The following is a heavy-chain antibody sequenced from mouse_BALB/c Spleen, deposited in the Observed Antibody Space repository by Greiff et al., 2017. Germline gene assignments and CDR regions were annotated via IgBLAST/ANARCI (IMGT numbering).Heavy chain of an antibody. CDR1: GYTFTNYW. Sequence: QVQLKQSGAELVRPGTSVKISCKASGYTFTNYWLGWVKQRPGHGLEWIGDIYPGGGYTNYNEKFKGKATLTADTSSSTAYMQLSSLTSEDSAVYFCAREEEYGNYGGFAYWGQGTLVTVSA. CDR2: IYPGGGYT. V-gene: IGHV1-63*02. CDR3: AREEEYGNYGGFAY. D-gene: IGHD2-10*02. J-gene: IGHJ3*01.